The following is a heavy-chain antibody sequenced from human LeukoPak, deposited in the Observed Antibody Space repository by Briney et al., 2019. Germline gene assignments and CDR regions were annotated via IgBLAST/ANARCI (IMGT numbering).Heavy chain of an antibody. CDR2: IYPGDSDT. Sequence: GESLQISCKGSGYSFTSYWIGWVRQMPGKGLEWMGIIYPGDSDTRYSPSFQGQVTISADKSISTAYLQWSSLKASDTAMYYCARLPIVVVPAATYYYGMDVWGQGTTVTVSS. CDR3: ARLPIVVVPAATYYYGMDV. D-gene: IGHD2-2*01. J-gene: IGHJ6*02. V-gene: IGHV5-51*01. CDR1: GYSFTSYW.